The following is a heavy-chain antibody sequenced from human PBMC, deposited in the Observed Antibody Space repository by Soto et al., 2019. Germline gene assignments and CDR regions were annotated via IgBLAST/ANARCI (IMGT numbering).Heavy chain of an antibody. J-gene: IGHJ4*02. CDR2: INPSGGST. V-gene: IGHV1-46*01. CDR3: ATGGNVDTAMANPYGLSSGLGY. Sequence: ASVKVSCKASGYTFTSYYMHWVRQAPGQGLEWMGIINPSGGSTSYAQKFQGRVTMTRDESTSTAYMELSSLRSEDTAVYYCATGGNVDTAMANPYGLSSGLGYWGQGSQVTVSS. D-gene: IGHD5-18*01. CDR1: GYTFTSYY.